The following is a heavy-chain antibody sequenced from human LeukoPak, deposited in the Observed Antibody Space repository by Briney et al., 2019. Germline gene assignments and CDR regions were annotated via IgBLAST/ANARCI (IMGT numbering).Heavy chain of an antibody. J-gene: IGHJ4*02. V-gene: IGHV6-1*01. CDR1: GDSVSSNSAA. Sequence: SQTLSLTCAISGDSVSSNSAAWNWIRQSPSRGLEWLGRTYYRSKWYNDYAVSVKSRITINPDTSKNQFSLQLNSVTPEDTAVYYCARMVNPGYCSSTSCSVWGQGTLVTVSS. CDR3: ARMVNPGYCSSTSCSV. D-gene: IGHD2-2*01. CDR2: TYYRSKWYN.